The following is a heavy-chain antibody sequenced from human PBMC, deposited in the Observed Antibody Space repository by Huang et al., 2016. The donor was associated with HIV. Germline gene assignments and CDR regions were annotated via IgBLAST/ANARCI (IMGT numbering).Heavy chain of an antibody. CDR1: GFTFSSYA. J-gene: IGHJ4*02. CDR3: ARGSAGVLWFGEM. V-gene: IGHV3-30*04. Sequence: QERLVESGGGVVQPGRSLRLSCAASGFTFSSYAMHWVRKAPGKGLEWGAVISYDGSNQHYVDSVKSRVTISRDNSKKMLYLQMNSLRMGDTAVYYCARGSAGVLWFGEMWGQGTLVTVSS. D-gene: IGHD3-10*01. CDR2: ISYDGSNQ.